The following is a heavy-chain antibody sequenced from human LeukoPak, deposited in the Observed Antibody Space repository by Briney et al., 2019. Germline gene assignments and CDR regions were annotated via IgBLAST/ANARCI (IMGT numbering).Heavy chain of an antibody. CDR3: ARDLWLLRFIDY. J-gene: IGHJ4*02. D-gene: IGHD3-22*01. Sequence: PGGSLGLSCAASGFTFSSYAMSWVRQAPGKGLEWVSAISGSGGSTYYADSVKGRFTISRDNSKNTLYLQMNSLRAEDTAVYYCARDLWLLRFIDYWGQGTLVTVSS. V-gene: IGHV3-23*01. CDR2: ISGSGGST. CDR1: GFTFSSYA.